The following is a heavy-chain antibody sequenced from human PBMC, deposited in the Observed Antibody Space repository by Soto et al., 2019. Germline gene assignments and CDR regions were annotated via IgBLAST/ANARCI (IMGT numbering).Heavy chain of an antibody. D-gene: IGHD3-9*01. J-gene: IGHJ2*01. CDR1: GGSFSGYY. CDR2: INDRGSI. CDR3: AGESHDILTGPPWIWYFDL. Sequence: QVQLQQWGAGPLRPLETLSLTCGVSGGSFSGYYWAWIRQSPGKGLEWIGEINDRGSINYNPSLNSPVSISVDTTKNHYSLNLSSVNAADTAVYYCAGESHDILTGPPWIWYFDLWGRGTLVTVSS. V-gene: IGHV4-34*01.